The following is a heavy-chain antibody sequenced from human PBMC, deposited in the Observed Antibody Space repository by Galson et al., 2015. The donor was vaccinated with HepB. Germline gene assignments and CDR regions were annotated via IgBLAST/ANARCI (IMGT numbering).Heavy chain of an antibody. V-gene: IGHV2-5*01. D-gene: IGHD5-18*01. CDR2: IYWNDDK. Sequence: PALVKPTQTLTLTCTFSGFSLSTSGVGVGWIRQPPGKALEWLALIYWNDDKRYSPSLKSRLTITKDTSKNQVVLTMTNMDPVDTATYYCAHSGYSYAHGYYFDYWGQGTLVTVSS. CDR1: GFSLSTSGVG. CDR3: AHSGYSYAHGYYFDY. J-gene: IGHJ4*02.